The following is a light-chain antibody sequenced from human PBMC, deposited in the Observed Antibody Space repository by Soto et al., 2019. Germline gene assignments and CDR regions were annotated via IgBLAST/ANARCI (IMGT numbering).Light chain of an antibody. CDR2: EVS. Sequence: SVLTQPASVSGSPGQSITISCPGTSSDIGGYKYVSWYQQHPGKAPKLMIYEVSNRPSGVSYRFSGSKSGNTASLTISGLQAEDEADYYCSSYTSSSTLYVFGTGTKV. CDR3: SSYTSSSTLYV. CDR1: SSDIGGYKY. V-gene: IGLV2-14*01. J-gene: IGLJ1*01.